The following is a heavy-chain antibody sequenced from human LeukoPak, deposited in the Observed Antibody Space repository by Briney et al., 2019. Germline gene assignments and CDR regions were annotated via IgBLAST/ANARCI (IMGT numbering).Heavy chain of an antibody. CDR3: ARTVVVTAEHAFDI. CDR2: IIPIIGTA. D-gene: IGHD2-21*02. J-gene: IGHJ3*02. CDR1: GGTFSSYT. Sequence: EASVKVSCKASGGTFSSYTINWVRQAPGQGLEWMGGIIPIIGTASYAQKFQGRVTITADKSTSTTYLDLSSLRSEDTAVYYCARTVVVTAEHAFDIWGQGTMVTVSS. V-gene: IGHV1-69*06.